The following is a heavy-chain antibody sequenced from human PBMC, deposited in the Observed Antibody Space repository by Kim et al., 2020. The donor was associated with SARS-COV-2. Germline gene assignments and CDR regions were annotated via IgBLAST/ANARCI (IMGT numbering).Heavy chain of an antibody. CDR2: IYYSGST. CDR1: GGSISSYY. J-gene: IGHJ4*02. D-gene: IGHD6-13*01. CDR3: ARANVMSSSWHFDY. V-gene: IGHV4-59*13. Sequence: SETLSLTCTVSGGSISSYYWSWIRQPPGKGLEWIGYIYYSGSTNYNPSLKSRVTISVDTSKNQFSLKLSSVTAADTAVYYCARANVMSSSWHFDYWGQGTLVTVSS.